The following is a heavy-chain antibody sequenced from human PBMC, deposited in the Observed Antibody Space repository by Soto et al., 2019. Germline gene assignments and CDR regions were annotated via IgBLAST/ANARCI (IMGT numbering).Heavy chain of an antibody. J-gene: IGHJ5*02. V-gene: IGHV3-23*01. CDR2: ISGSGDST. D-gene: IGHD2-21*02. Sequence: EMQLLESGGGLVQPGGSLRLSCAASGFTFSNYAMTWVRQAPGKGLEWVSAISGSGDSTYYAGSVQGRFTISRDNSKNTLYLQMNSLRAEDTAIYYCAKQGIRLQLSNWFAPWGQGTLVTVSS. CDR3: AKQGIRLQLSNWFAP. CDR1: GFTFSNYA.